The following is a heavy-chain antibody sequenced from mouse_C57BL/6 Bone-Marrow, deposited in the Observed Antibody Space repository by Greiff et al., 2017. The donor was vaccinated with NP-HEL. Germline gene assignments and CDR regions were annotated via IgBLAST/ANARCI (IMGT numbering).Heavy chain of an antibody. CDR3: ARMDYYGSSYPPWFAY. CDR1: GFSLSTFGMG. J-gene: IGHJ3*01. CDR2: IWWDDDK. D-gene: IGHD1-1*01. Sequence: QVTLKESGPGILQPSQTLSLTCSFSGFSLSTFGMGVGWIRQPSGKGLEWLAHIWWDDDKYYNPALKRRLTISKDTSKNQVFLKIANVDTADTATYYCARMDYYGSSYPPWFAYWGQGTLVTVSA. V-gene: IGHV8-8*01.